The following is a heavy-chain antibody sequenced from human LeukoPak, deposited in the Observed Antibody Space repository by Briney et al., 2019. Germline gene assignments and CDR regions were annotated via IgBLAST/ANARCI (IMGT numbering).Heavy chain of an antibody. V-gene: IGHV1-69*13. J-gene: IGHJ5*02. CDR2: IIPIFGTA. CDR1: GGTFISYA. Sequence: SVKVSCKASGGTFISYAISWVRQAPGQGLEWMGGIIPIFGTANYAQKFQGRVTITADESTSTAYMELSSLRSEDTAVYYCARDVRHRYCSSTSCYRGWFDPWGRGTLVTVSS. D-gene: IGHD2-2*01. CDR3: ARDVRHRYCSSTSCYRGWFDP.